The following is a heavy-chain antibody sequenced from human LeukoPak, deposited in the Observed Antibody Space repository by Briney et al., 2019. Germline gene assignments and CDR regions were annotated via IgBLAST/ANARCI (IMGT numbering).Heavy chain of an antibody. CDR3: AKAEYDFWSGYYYYYYYYMDV. CDR1: GFTFSSYA. CDR2: ISGSGGST. J-gene: IGHJ6*03. V-gene: IGHV3-23*01. Sequence: PGWSLRLSCAASGFTFSSYAMSWVRQAPGKGLEWVSAISGSGGSTYYADSVKGRFTISRDNSKNTLYLQMNSLRAEDTAVYYCAKAEYDFWSGYYYYYYYYMDVWGKGTTVTVSS. D-gene: IGHD3-3*01.